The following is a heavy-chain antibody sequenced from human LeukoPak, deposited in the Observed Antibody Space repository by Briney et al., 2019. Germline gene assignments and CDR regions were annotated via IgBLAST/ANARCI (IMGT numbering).Heavy chain of an antibody. D-gene: IGHD6-19*01. CDR1: GFTFSNYA. Sequence: GGSLRLSCAGSGFTFSNYAMHWVRQAPGKGLEWVSAIDGGGADTFYADSVMGRFTISRDNSKNAVYLQMNSLRAEDTALYYCAKGADSTGWDDNWGQGTLVTVSS. V-gene: IGHV3-23*01. J-gene: IGHJ4*02. CDR3: AKGADSTGWDDN. CDR2: IDGGGADT.